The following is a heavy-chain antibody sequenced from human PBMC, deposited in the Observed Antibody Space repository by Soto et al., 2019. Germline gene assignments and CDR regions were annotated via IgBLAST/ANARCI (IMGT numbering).Heavy chain of an antibody. V-gene: IGHV1-69*01. CDR2: IIPNFDTP. CDR1: GGSFNNYA. J-gene: IGHJ6*02. CDR3: AVAMVREILIFKSSGMHV. Sequence: QVHLVQSGAEVKKPGSSVKVSCKPSGGSFNNYAVSWVRQAPGQGLEWMGGIIPNFDTPNYAQKFQDRVTIIADESTSTVYMELRSLRSNDTAVYYCAVAMVREILIFKSSGMHVWGQGTTVIVSS. D-gene: IGHD3-10*01.